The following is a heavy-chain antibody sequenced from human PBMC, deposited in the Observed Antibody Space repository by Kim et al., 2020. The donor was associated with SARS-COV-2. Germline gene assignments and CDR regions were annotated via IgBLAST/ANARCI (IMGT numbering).Heavy chain of an antibody. J-gene: IGHJ6*03. CDR3: ARDPTDCSFRSCNPDFYYYYMDV. Sequence: GGSLRLSCATSGFTFSSHGMHWVRQAPGKGLEWVAMIWYDGSHKYYADSVMGRFTISRDTSPNSLDLQMNSLGAEDTAVYYCARDPTDCSFRSCNPDFYYYYMDVWGKGTTVTVSS. CDR1: GFTFSSHG. V-gene: IGHV3-33*01. D-gene: IGHD3-3*01. CDR2: IWYDGSHK.